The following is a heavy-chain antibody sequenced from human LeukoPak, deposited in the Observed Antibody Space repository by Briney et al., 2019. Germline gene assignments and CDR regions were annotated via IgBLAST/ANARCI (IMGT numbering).Heavy chain of an antibody. Sequence: GGSLRLSCAASGFTFSNAWMSWVRQAPGKGLEWVGRIKSKTDGGTADYAAPVKGTFTISRDDSKNTLYLQMNSLKTEDTAVYYCTIDLPYGDYVSYYYFMDVWGKGTTVTISS. D-gene: IGHD4-17*01. J-gene: IGHJ6*03. V-gene: IGHV3-15*01. CDR2: IKSKTDGGTA. CDR3: TIDLPYGDYVSYYYFMDV. CDR1: GFTFSNAW.